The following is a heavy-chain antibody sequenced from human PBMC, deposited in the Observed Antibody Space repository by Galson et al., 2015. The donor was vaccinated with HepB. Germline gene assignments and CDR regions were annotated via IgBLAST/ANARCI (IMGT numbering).Heavy chain of an antibody. D-gene: IGHD2-2*01. CDR1: GYTLTELS. CDR3: ATGGVVPAAIDAFDI. V-gene: IGHV1-24*01. J-gene: IGHJ3*02. Sequence: SVKVSCKVSGYTLTELSMHWVRQAPGKGLEWMGGFDPEDGETIYAQKFQGRVTMTEDTSTDTAYMELSSLRSEDTAVYYCATGGVVPAAIDAFDIWGQGTMVTVSS. CDR2: FDPEDGET.